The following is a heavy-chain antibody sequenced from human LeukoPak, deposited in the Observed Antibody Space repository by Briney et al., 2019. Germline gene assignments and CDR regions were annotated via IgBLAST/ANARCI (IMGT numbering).Heavy chain of an antibody. J-gene: IGHJ4*02. CDR2: ISGSDGTT. Sequence: GGSLRLSCAASGFTFSSYAMSWVRQAPGKGLEWVSSISGSDGTTYYADSVKGRFTISRDNSKYTLSLQMNSLRTEDTAVYYCAKAPQLWLHYWGQGTLVTVSS. CDR1: GFTFSSYA. D-gene: IGHD5-18*01. CDR3: AKAPQLWLHY. V-gene: IGHV3-23*01.